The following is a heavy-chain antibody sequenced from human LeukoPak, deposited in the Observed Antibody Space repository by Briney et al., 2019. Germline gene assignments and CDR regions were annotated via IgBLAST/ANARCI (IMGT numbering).Heavy chain of an antibody. J-gene: IGHJ6*02. CDR3: ARSAVTAIHYYYYYYGMDV. Sequence: GGSLRLSCAASGFTFSDYYMSWIRQAPGKGLEWVSYISSSGSTIYYADSVKGRFTISRDNAKNSLYLQMNSLRAEDTAVYYCARSAVTAIHYYYYYYGMDVWGQGTTVTVSS. CDR1: GFTFSDYY. D-gene: IGHD5-18*01. CDR2: ISSSGSTI. V-gene: IGHV3-11*01.